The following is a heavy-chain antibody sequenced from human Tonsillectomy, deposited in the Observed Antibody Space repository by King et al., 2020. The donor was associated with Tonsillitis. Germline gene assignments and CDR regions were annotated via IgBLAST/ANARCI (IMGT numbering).Heavy chain of an antibody. D-gene: IGHD2-15*01. CDR3: ASRGECSAGTCHSGSAEHFQH. CDR1: GFTGSNFA. CDR2: ISSDGNNK. V-gene: IGHV3-30-3*01. Sequence: VQLVESGGGVVQPGRSLRLSCAASGFTGSNFAMHWVRQAPGKGLEWVAVISSDGNNKHYADSVQGRFTISRDTSKSTLSLQMNSLRSEDTAVYDCASRGECSAGTCHSGSAEHFQHWGQGTLVTVSP. J-gene: IGHJ1*01.